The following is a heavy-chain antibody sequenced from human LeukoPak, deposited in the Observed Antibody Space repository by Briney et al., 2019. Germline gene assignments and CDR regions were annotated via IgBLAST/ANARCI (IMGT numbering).Heavy chain of an antibody. J-gene: IGHJ4*02. Sequence: SETLSLTCAVSGGSLSSGGFSWNWIRQPPGKGLEWIGYIYHSGSTYYNPSLKSRVTISVDRSKNQFSLKLSSVTAADTAVYYCARAWQWRSYFDYWGQGTLVTVSS. D-gene: IGHD6-19*01. CDR2: IYHSGST. CDR1: GGSLSSGGFS. V-gene: IGHV4-30-2*01. CDR3: ARAWQWRSYFDY.